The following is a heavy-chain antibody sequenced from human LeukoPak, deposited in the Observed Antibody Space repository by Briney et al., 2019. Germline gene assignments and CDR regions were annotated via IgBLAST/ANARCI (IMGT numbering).Heavy chain of an antibody. CDR2: IWYDGSNK. CDR1: GFTFSHAY. V-gene: IGHV3-33*01. CDR3: ARDRLAAAAAWFDP. Sequence: GGSLRLSCAGSGFTFSHAYMSWVRQAPGKGLEWVAVIWYDGSNKYYADSVKGRFTISRDNSKNTLYLQMNSLRAEDTAVYYCARDRLAAAAAWFDPWGQGTLVTVSS. J-gene: IGHJ5*02. D-gene: IGHD6-13*01.